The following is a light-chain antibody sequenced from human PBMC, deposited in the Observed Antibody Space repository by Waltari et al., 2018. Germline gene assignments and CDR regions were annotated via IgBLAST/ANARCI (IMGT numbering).Light chain of an antibody. V-gene: IGLV1-44*01. CDR1: SSNIGRNP. J-gene: IGLJ1*01. CDR2: VKN. CDR3: EAWDDSLNGYV. Sequence: QSVLTQPPSASGTPGQRVTISCSGSSSNIGRNPVNWYQRLPGTASQRLAYVKNARRAGVPERFAGSKAGTPACLAISGRQSEDEADYYCEAWDDSLNGYVFGTGTKVTVL.